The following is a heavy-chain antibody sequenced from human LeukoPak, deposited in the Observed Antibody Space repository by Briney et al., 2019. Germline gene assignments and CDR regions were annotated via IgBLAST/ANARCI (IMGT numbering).Heavy chain of an antibody. V-gene: IGHV1-2*02. CDR3: ARETLAVAGNDY. CDR1: GYTFTGYY. CDR2: INPNSGGT. D-gene: IGHD6-19*01. J-gene: IGHJ4*02. Sequence: ASVKVSYKASGYTFTGYYMHWVRQAPGQGLEWMGWINPNSGGTNYAQKFQGRVTMTRDTSISTAYMELRRLRSNDTAVYYCARETLAVAGNDYWGQGTLVTVSS.